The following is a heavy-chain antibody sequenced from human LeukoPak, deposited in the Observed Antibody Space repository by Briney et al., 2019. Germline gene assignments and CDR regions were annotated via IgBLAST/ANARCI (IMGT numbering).Heavy chain of an antibody. CDR2: IGASGAEA. D-gene: IGHD3-22*01. CDR3: AKRPRDSSGYYLGAFDG. CDR1: GFTFSTYA. J-gene: IGHJ3*01. Sequence: GGSLRLSCTASGFTFSTYAMTWVRQAPGKGLDWVSAIGASGAEAYYADSAKGRFTVSRDNSKNTLYLQMSSLRADDTAVYFCAKRPRDSSGYYLGAFDGWGQGTTVTVSS. V-gene: IGHV3-23*01.